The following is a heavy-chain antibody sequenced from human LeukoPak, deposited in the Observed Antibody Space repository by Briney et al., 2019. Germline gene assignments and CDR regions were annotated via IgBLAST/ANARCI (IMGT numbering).Heavy chain of an antibody. Sequence: GSLRLSCVASGFTFSHYGMHWVRQAPGKGLEWVAVIWNDGSNRYYADSVKGRFTISRDNSKNTVYLQMNSLRAADTSVYYCAKDAQRGFDYSNSLEYWGQGTLVTVSS. V-gene: IGHV3-33*06. D-gene: IGHD4-11*01. CDR1: GFTFSHYG. CDR3: AKDAQRGFDYSNSLEY. CDR2: IWNDGSNR. J-gene: IGHJ4*02.